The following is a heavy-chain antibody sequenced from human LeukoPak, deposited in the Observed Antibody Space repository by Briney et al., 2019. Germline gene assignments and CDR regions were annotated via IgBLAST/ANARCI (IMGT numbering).Heavy chain of an antibody. V-gene: IGHV3-30-3*01. D-gene: IGHD2-21*02. CDR3: ARGLTAIRGIEYSYYGMDV. J-gene: IGHJ6*02. Sequence: GGSLRLSCAASGFTFSRSAMHWVRQSPGKGLEWVAVISYDGSSKYYADSVKGRLTISRDNSKKTLFLQINSLRGEDTAVYYCARGLTAIRGIEYSYYGMDVWGQGTAVTVSS. CDR1: GFTFSRSA. CDR2: ISYDGSSK.